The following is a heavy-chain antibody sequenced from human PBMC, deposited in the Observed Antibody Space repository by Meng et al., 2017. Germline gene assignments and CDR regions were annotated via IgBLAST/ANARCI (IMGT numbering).Heavy chain of an antibody. CDR1: GYTCTTYA. V-gene: IGHV1-3*01. CDR3: ARAIAVSGTGRFDY. D-gene: IGHD6-19*01. Sequence: VRLVLSGFAVKKPVASVTDACRAYGYTCTTYAKHGVRQAPGQRLEWLGWINADNSATKYSQTLQGRVTITRDSSASTVYMEVSSLRSEDTSVYYLARAIAVSGTGRFDYWGQGTLVTVSS. CDR2: INADNSAT. J-gene: IGHJ4*02.